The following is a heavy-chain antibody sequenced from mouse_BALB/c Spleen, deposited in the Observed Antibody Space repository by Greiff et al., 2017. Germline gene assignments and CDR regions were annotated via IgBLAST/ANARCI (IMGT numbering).Heavy chain of an antibody. D-gene: IGHD2-14*01. CDR2: IDPSNSET. Sequence: QVRLQQSGPRLVGPGASVKRSCRPSGYTFPGYWMHWVNRRPGQGLEWIGMIDPSNSETRLNQKFKDKATLNVDKSSNTAYMQLSSLTSEDSAVYYCARSSYRYGNYYAMDYWGQGTSVTVSS. J-gene: IGHJ4*01. V-gene: IGHV1S127*01. CDR3: ARSSYRYGNYYAMDY. CDR1: GYTFPGYW.